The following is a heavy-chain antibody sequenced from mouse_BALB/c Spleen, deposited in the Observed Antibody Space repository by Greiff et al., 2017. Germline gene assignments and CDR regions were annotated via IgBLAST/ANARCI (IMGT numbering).Heavy chain of an antibody. CDR3: ARYGSHAMDY. CDR2: ISSGGST. D-gene: IGHD1-1*01. J-gene: IGHJ4*01. CDR1: GFTFSSYA. Sequence: EVMLVESGGGLVKPGGSLKLSCAASGFTFSSYAMSWVRQTPEKRLEWVASISSGGSTYYPDSVKGRFTISRDNARNILYLQMSSLRSEDTAMYYCARYGSHAMDYWGQGTSVTVSS. V-gene: IGHV5-6-5*01.